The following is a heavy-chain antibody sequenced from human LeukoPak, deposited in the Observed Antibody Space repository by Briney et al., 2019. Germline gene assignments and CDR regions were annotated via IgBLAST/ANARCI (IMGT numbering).Heavy chain of an antibody. CDR2: IYYSGTT. V-gene: IGHV4-31*03. D-gene: IGHD3-10*01. CDR1: GDSISSDSYY. J-gene: IGHJ4*02. Sequence: SETLSLTCTVSGDSISSDSYYWSWIRQHPGKGLEWIGYIYYSGTTYYNPSLKSRVTISVDTSKNQFSLRLSSVTAADTAVYYCARDGDGMVRGVIPLWGQGTLVTVSS. CDR3: ARDGDGMVRGVIPL.